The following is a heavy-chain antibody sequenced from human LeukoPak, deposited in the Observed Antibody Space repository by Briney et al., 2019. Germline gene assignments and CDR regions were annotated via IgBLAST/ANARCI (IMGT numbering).Heavy chain of an antibody. CDR2: ISGYNGNT. CDR3: ARDYGDYFDY. V-gene: IGHV1-18*01. D-gene: IGHD4-17*01. CDR1: GYTFTTYN. J-gene: IGHJ4*02. Sequence: ASVKVSCKASGYTFTTYNINWVRQAPGQGLEWMGWISGYNGNTNYAQKLQGRVTMTTDTSTSTAYMELRSLRSDDTAVYYCARDYGDYFDYWGQGTLVTVSS.